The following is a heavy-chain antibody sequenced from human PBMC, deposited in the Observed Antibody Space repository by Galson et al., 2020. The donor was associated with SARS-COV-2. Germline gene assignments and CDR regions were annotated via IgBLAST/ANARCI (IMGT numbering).Heavy chain of an antibody. V-gene: IGHV4-31*01. J-gene: IGHJ6*02. CDR2: IYYSGST. CDR1: ARSISSSGYY. D-gene: IGHD3-10*01. CDR3: ARASALLWFGELLFPRYYGMDV. Sequence: SETLSLACPLSARSISSSGYYWSWLRQNPGKGLEWIGFIYYSGSTYYNPSLKTPVTITVDTSKTQFSLKLSSVTAADTAVYYCARASALLWFGELLFPRYYGMDVWGQGTTVTVSS.